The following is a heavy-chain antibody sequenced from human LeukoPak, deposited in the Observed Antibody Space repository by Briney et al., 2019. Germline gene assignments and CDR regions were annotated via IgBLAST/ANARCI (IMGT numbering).Heavy chain of an antibody. CDR1: GGSISSGSYY. CDR2: IYTSGST. J-gene: IGHJ3*02. V-gene: IGHV4-61*02. Sequence: PSQTLSLTCTVSGGSISSGSYYWSWIRQPAGKGLEWVGRIYTSGSTNYNPSLKSRVTISVDTSKNQFSLKLSSVTAADTAVYYCARDSQYDFRPLYAFDIWGQGTMVTVSS. D-gene: IGHD3-3*01. CDR3: ARDSQYDFRPLYAFDI.